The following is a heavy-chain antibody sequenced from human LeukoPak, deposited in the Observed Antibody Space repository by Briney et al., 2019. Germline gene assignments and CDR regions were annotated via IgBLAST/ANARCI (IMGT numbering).Heavy chain of an antibody. Sequence: SQTLSLTCAISGDSLSSTSAAWAWLRQSPSRGLEWLGRTSYRSKWYSDYAVSVRGRITVSPDTFTNQFSLQLNPVTPEDTAVYYCARYTSSWFFDSWGRGTLVTVSS. CDR1: GDSLSSTSAA. D-gene: IGHD6-13*01. CDR3: ARYTSSWFFDS. CDR2: TSYRSKWYS. J-gene: IGHJ4*02. V-gene: IGHV6-1*01.